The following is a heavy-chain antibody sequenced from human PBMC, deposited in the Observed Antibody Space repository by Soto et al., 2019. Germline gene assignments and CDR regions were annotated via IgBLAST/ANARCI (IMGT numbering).Heavy chain of an antibody. J-gene: IGHJ3*02. D-gene: IGHD6-19*01. Sequence: PSETLSLTCAVSGDSIISIYHWAWIRQPPGRSLEWIASIFHTGTTYYTPSLKSRVTISVDTSKNQFSLRLNSVTAADSAVYYCARVAVAGSDAFDIWGQGTMVTVSS. CDR3: ARVAVAGSDAFDI. CDR1: GDSIISIYH. CDR2: IFHTGTT. V-gene: IGHV4-38-2*01.